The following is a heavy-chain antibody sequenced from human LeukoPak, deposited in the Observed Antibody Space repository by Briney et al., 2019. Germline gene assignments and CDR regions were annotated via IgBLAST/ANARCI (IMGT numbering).Heavy chain of an antibody. V-gene: IGHV3-23*01. CDR3: ARDRVSGSGSIDY. D-gene: IGHD3-10*01. J-gene: IGHJ4*02. CDR2: ISGSGTNT. Sequence: GGSLRLSCAASGFTSSSYAMSWVRQAPGKGLEWVSVISGSGTNTYYADSVKGRFTISRDNAKNSLYLQMNSLRVEDTAVYYCARDRVSGSGSIDYWGQGTLVTVSS. CDR1: GFTSSSYA.